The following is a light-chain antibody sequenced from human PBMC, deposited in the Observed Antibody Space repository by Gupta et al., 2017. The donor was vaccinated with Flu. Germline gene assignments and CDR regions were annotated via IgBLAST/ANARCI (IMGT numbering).Light chain of an antibody. J-gene: IGKJ5*01. CDR1: QSVRTY. CDR3: QHRCERPPIT. V-gene: IGKV3-11*01. Sequence: EIVLTQSPAILSLSPGQRATLSCRATQSVRTYVAWYQQKPGQAPRLLIYDASNRAPGIPARCSGSGSGTDFTLTVSSLEPEDFVVDYCQHRCERPPITFGQGTXLEIK. CDR2: DAS.